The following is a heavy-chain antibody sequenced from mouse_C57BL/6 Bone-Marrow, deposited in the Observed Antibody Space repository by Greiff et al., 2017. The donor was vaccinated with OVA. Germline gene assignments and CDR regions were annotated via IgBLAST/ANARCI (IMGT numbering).Heavy chain of an antibody. CDR2: INYDGSST. J-gene: IGHJ3*01. V-gene: IGHV5-16*01. CDR3: ARAYGSSCFAY. D-gene: IGHD1-1*01. CDR1: GFTFSDYY. Sequence: EVKLVESEGGLVQPGSSMKLSCTASGFTFSDYYMAWVRQVPEKGLEWVANINYDGSSTYYLDSLKSRFIISRDNAKNILYLQMSSLKSEDTATYYCARAYGSSCFAYWGQGTLVTVSA.